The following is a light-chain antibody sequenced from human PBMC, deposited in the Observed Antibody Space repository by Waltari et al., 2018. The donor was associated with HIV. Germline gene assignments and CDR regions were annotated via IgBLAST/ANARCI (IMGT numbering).Light chain of an antibody. J-gene: IGLJ2*01. CDR3: SSYGDSLRVL. CDR2: DVT. CDR1: SSHIGAYDY. Sequence: QSALTQPPSASGSLGQSVTISCTGSSSHIGAYDYVSWFQPPPHSAPKLLLYDVTRRPSTVSDRFSGSRSGYTAFLTVAGLQPDDEATYFCSSYGDSLRVLFGGGTNVTVL. V-gene: IGLV2-8*01.